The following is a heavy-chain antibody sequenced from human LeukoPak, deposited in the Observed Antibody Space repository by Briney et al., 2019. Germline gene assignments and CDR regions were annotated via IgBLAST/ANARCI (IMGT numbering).Heavy chain of an antibody. CDR1: GFTVSSNY. Sequence: GGSLRLSCAASGFTVSSNYMSWVRQAPGKGLEWVSVIYSGGSTYYADSVKGRFTISRDNSKNTLYLQMNSLRAEDTAVYYCARDLIWDIVVVPALDYWGQGTLVTVSS. CDR3: ARDLIWDIVVVPALDY. D-gene: IGHD2-2*01. J-gene: IGHJ4*02. V-gene: IGHV3-66*01. CDR2: IYSGGST.